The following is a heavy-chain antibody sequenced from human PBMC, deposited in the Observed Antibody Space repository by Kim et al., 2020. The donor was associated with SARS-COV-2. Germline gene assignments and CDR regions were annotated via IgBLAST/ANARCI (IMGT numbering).Heavy chain of an antibody. CDR2: INTDTGNP. CDR1: GYTFTNNA. Sequence: ASVKVSCKASGYTFTNNAISWVRQAPGQVLEWMGWINTDTGNPTYAQAFTRRFVFSVDTSVTTAYLQISSLEAEDTALYYCARVIWGTYRYTDYWGQGTL. V-gene: IGHV7-4-1*02. D-gene: IGHD3-16*02. CDR3: ARVIWGTYRYTDY. J-gene: IGHJ4*02.